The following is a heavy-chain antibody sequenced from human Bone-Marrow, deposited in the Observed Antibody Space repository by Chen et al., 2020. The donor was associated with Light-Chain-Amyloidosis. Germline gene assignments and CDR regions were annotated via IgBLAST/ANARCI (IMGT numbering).Heavy chain of an antibody. J-gene: IGHJ4*02. Sequence: EVQLVESGGGLVKPGRSLRVSCTTSGFIFGDYAMSWFRQAPGKGLEWVGFIRTEAYGGTTEYAASMKGRFTISRDDSKSIAYLHMTSLKTEDTAVYYCTSYYGSGSYLYYSDFWGQGTLVTVSS. D-gene: IGHD3-10*01. CDR2: IRTEAYGGTT. CDR3: TSYYGSGSYLYYSDF. CDR1: GFIFGDYA. V-gene: IGHV3-49*05.